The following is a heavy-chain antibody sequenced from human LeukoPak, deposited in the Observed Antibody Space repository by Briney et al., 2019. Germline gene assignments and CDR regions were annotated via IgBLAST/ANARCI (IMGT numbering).Heavy chain of an antibody. CDR1: SVSFSGYY. D-gene: IGHD5-18*01. J-gene: IGHJ4*02. Sequence: SETLSLTCAVYSVSFSGYYWSWIRQPPGKGLEWIGEINHSGSTNYNPSLKSRVTISVDTSKNQFSLKLSSVTAADTAVYYCARGRYSYGYVYHYWGQGTLVTVSS. CDR2: INHSGST. CDR3: ARGRYSYGYVYHY. V-gene: IGHV4-34*01.